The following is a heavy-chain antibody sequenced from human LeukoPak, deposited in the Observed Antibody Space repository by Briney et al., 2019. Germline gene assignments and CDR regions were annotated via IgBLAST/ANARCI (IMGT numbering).Heavy chain of an antibody. CDR2: IYYSGST. Sequence: SETLSLTCTVYGGSISSHYWSWIRQPPGKGLEWIGYIYYSGSTNYNPSLKSRVTISVDTSKNQFSLKLSSVTAADTAVYYCARGGPYYYGMDVWGQGTTVTVSS. J-gene: IGHJ6*02. V-gene: IGHV4-59*11. CDR1: GGSISSHY. CDR3: ARGGPYYYGMDV.